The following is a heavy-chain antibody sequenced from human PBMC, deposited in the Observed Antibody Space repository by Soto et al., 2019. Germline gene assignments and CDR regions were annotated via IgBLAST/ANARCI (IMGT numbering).Heavy chain of an antibody. CDR2: MNPDSGNR. CDR3: AKSSGGRYSSDTTGYRIDY. CDR1: GYTFTSDD. J-gene: IGHJ4*02. Sequence: ASVKVFGKTSGYTFTSDDINWVRQATGQGREWRGWMNPDSGNRGYAQKFQGRVTMTTNTYLRTAYMELSGLRYDDTAMYYCAKSSGGRYSSDTTGYRIDYLRLG. V-gene: IGHV1-8*01. D-gene: IGHD2-2*02.